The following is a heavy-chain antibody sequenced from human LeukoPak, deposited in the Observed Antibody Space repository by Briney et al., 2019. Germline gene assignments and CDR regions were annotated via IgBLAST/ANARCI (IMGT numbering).Heavy chain of an antibody. CDR3: AKGRRITIFGVVIIDYFDY. J-gene: IGHJ4*02. Sequence: GGSLRLSCAASGFTFSSYAMSWVRQAPGKGLEWVSAISGSGGSTYYADSVKGRFTISRDNSKNTLYLQMNSLRAEDTAVYYCAKGRRITIFGVVIIDYFDYWGQGTLVTVSS. V-gene: IGHV3-23*01. D-gene: IGHD3-3*01. CDR2: ISGSGGST. CDR1: GFTFSSYA.